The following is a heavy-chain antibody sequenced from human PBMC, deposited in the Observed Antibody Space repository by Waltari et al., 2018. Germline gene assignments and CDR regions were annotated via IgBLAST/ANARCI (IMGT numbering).Heavy chain of an antibody. D-gene: IGHD3-3*01. V-gene: IGHV4-34*01. Sequence: QVQLQESGPGLVKPSETLSLTCAVYGGSFSGYYWSWIRQPPGKGLEWIGEINHSGSTNYNPSLKSRVTISVDTSKNQFSLKLSSVTAADTAVYYCARARSIYYDFWSGYTYFDYWGQGTLVTVSS. CDR1: GGSFSGYY. CDR2: INHSGST. J-gene: IGHJ4*02. CDR3: ARARSIYYDFWSGYTYFDY.